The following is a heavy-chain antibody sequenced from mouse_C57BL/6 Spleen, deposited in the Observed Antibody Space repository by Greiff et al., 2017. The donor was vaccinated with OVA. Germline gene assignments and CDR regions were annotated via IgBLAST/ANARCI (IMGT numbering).Heavy chain of an antibody. V-gene: IGHV5-9-1*02. CDR3: TINYYGSSYEYFDV. CDR2: ISSGGDYI. J-gene: IGHJ1*03. D-gene: IGHD1-1*01. Sequence: EVQVVESGEGLVKPGGSLKLSCAASGFTFSSYAMSWVRQTPEKRLEWVAYISSGGDYIYYADTVQGRFTISRDNARNTLYLQMSSLKSEDTAMYYCTINYYGSSYEYFDVWGTGTTVTVSS. CDR1: GFTFSSYA.